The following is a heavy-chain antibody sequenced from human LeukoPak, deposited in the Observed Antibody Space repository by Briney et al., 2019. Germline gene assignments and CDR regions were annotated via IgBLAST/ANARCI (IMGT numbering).Heavy chain of an antibody. J-gene: IGHJ5*02. CDR1: GGSISSGGYY. D-gene: IGHD3-10*01. CDR2: IYYSGST. Sequence: SETLSLTCTVSGGSISSGGYYWSWIRQHPGEGLEWIGYIYYSGSTYYNPSLKSRVTISVDTSKNQFSLKLSSVTAADTAVYYCARSYGSGSYIWFDPWGQGTLVTVSS. V-gene: IGHV4-31*03. CDR3: ARSYGSGSYIWFDP.